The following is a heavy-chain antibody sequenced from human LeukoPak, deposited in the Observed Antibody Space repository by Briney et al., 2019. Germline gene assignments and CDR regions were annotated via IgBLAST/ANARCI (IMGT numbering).Heavy chain of an antibody. Sequence: GRSLRLSCAASGFPFSSFGMHGVRQAPGKGLEWVARLVYDGIINYGDFAKGRFTISRDNSKSALYLEMNSLRVEDSGIYYCARDLXAAYDFWGQGVVVTVSS. D-gene: IGHD2-21*01. J-gene: IGHJ4*02. V-gene: IGHV3-33*01. CDR2: LVYDGII. CDR1: GFPFSSFG. CDR3: ARDLXAAYDF.